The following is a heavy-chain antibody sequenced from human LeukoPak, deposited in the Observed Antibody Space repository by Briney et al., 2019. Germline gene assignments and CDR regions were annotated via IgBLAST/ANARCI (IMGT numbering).Heavy chain of an antibody. V-gene: IGHV4-59*05. CDR1: GGSISSYY. Sequence: SETLSLTCTVSGGSISSYYWSWIRQPPGKGLEWIGGISYSGTTYYNPSLKSRVTISVDTSKNQFSLNLNSVTAADTAVYYCGSVNRGWFGVGDYWGQGTLVTVSS. J-gene: IGHJ4*02. D-gene: IGHD3-10*01. CDR2: ISYSGTT. CDR3: GSVNRGWFGVGDY.